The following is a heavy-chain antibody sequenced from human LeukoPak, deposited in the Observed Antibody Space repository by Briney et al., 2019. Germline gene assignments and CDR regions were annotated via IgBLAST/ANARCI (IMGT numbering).Heavy chain of an antibody. CDR3: AKEPEHCSSTSCPDYYYYMDV. D-gene: IGHD2-2*01. CDR1: GFTFSSYG. J-gene: IGHJ6*03. CDR2: IRYDGSNK. V-gene: IGHV3-30*02. Sequence: PGGSLRLSCAASGFTFSSYGMHWVRQAPGKGLEWVAFIRYDGSNKYYADSVKGRFTISRDNSKNTLYLQMNSLRAEDTAVYYCAKEPEHCSSTSCPDYYYYMDVWGKGTTVTASS.